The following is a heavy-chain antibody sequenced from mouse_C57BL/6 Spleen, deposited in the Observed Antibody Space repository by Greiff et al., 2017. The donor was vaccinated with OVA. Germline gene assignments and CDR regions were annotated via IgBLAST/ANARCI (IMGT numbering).Heavy chain of an antibody. CDR1: GFSFNTYA. CDR3: SRSLRYYAMDY. J-gene: IGHJ4*01. V-gene: IGHV10-1*01. Sequence: EVKVVESGGGLVQPKGSLKLSCAASGFSFNTYAMNWVRQAPGKGLEWVARIRSKSNNYATYYADSVKDRFTISRDDSESMLYLQMNNLKTEDTAMYYCSRSLRYYAMDYWGQGTSVTVSS. CDR2: IRSKSNNYAT. D-gene: IGHD1-1*01.